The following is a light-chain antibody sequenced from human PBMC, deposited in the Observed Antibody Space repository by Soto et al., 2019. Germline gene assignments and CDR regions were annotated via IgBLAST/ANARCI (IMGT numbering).Light chain of an antibody. CDR2: GAS. J-gene: IGKJ3*01. V-gene: IGKV1-27*01. Sequence: DIQMTQSPSSLSAYLGDRVTITCRASQGISNYLAWYQQKPGRLPKLLLFGASTLQSGVPARFSCSGSVTLFTLTINGRLPEDFATYYCQNYDRAPFTFGPGTKVDFK. CDR1: QGISNY. CDR3: QNYDRAPFT.